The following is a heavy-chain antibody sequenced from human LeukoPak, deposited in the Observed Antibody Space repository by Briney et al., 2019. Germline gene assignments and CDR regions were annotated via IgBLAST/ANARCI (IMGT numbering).Heavy chain of an antibody. CDR2: IYYSGST. CDR1: GGSISSGDYY. J-gene: IGHJ4*02. Sequence: PSETLSLTCTVSGGSISSGDYYWCWIRQPPGKGLEWIGYIYYSGSTYYNPSLKSRVTISVDTSKNQFSLKLSSVTAADTAVYYCARADITMVRGVNFLDYWGQGTLVTVSS. V-gene: IGHV4-30-4*01. D-gene: IGHD3-10*01. CDR3: ARADITMVRGVNFLDY.